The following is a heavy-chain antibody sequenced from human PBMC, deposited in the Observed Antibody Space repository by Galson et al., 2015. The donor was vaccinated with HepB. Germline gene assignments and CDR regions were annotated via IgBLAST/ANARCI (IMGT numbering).Heavy chain of an antibody. CDR1: GFTFSSYW. CDR2: IKQDGSEK. D-gene: IGHD2-2*03. Sequence: SLRLSCAASGFTFSSYWMSWVRQAPGKGLEWVANIKQDGSEKYYVDSVKGRFTISRDNAKNSLYLQMNSLRAEDTAVYYCAREGGYCSSTSCYEDYWGQGTLVTVSS. V-gene: IGHV3-7*01. CDR3: AREGGYCSSTSCYEDY. J-gene: IGHJ4*02.